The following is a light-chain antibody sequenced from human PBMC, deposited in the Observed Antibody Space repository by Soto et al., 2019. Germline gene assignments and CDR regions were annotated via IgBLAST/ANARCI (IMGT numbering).Light chain of an antibody. CDR2: GAS. CDR3: QQYNRWPQSIT. CDR1: QSVSSN. Sequence: EIVMTQSPATLSVSPGERATLSCRASQSVSSNLAWYQQKPGQAPRLLFYGASTRATGIPARFSGSGSGTEFTLTISSLQSEDFAVYSCQQYNRWPQSITFGQGTRLEIK. V-gene: IGKV3-15*01. J-gene: IGKJ5*01.